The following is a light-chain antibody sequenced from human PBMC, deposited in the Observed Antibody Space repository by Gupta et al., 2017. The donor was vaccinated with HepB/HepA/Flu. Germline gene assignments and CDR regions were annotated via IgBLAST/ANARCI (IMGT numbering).Light chain of an antibody. J-gene: IGKJ4*01. Sequence: EIVMMQSPATLSVSPGERATLSCRASQSVGSDLAWYQQKPGQAPRLLIYGASSRATGIPARFSGSGSGTEFTLTISSLQSEDFAVYYCQQYYNWPPLTFGGGTKVEIK. CDR3: QQYYNWPPLT. CDR1: QSVGSD. CDR2: GAS. V-gene: IGKV3-15*01.